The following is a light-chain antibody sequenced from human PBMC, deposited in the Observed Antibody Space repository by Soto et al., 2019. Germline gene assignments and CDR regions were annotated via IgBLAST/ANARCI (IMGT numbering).Light chain of an antibody. CDR2: DVS. J-gene: IGLJ1*01. CDR1: SSDIGLYNR. Sequence: QSALAQPPSVSGSPVHSLTISCSGTSSDIGLYNRVSWYQQSPGTAPKLMIYDVSNRPSGVPDRFSVSRSGNTASLTISGLQPEDEADYYCCSYTNDNTYVFGTGTKVTVL. V-gene: IGLV2-18*02. CDR3: CSYTNDNTYV.